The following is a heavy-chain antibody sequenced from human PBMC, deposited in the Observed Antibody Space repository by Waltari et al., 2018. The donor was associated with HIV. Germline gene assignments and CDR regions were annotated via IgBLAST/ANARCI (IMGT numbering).Heavy chain of an antibody. D-gene: IGHD3-9*01. Sequence: EVQLVESGGGLVKPGGSLRLSCAASGFTFSSYSMNGVRQAPGKGREWVSFISSSSSYIYYADSVKGRFTISRDNAKNSLYLQMNSLSAEDTAVYYCARDISSYYGMDVWGQGTTVTVSS. V-gene: IGHV3-21*01. CDR1: GFTFSSYS. J-gene: IGHJ6*02. CDR2: ISSSSSYI. CDR3: ARDISSYYGMDV.